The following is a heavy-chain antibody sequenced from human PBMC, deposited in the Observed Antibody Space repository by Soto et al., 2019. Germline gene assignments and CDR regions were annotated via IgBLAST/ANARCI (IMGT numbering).Heavy chain of an antibody. CDR3: VRGGGYDPFDY. J-gene: IGHJ4*02. D-gene: IGHD5-12*01. V-gene: IGHV4-31*11. Sequence: SETLSLTCAVSGDSINSDGYYWNWIRQHPVKGLEWFGYIRYSGGTYYNPSLKSRVFISVDTSKNQFSLNLSSVTAADRAVYYCVRGGGYDPFDYWGQGVLVTVSS. CDR1: GDSINSDGYY. CDR2: IRYSGGT.